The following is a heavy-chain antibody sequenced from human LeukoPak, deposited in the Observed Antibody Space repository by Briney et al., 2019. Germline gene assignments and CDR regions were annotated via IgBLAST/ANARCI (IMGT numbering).Heavy chain of an antibody. V-gene: IGHV1-69*05. CDR2: IIPIFGTA. CDR3: ATLPSRYGDFSGY. J-gene: IGHJ4*02. Sequence: SVKVSCKASGGTFSSYAISWVRQAPGQGLEWMGRIIPIFGTANYAQKFQGRVTITTDESTSTAYMELSSLRSEDTAVYYCATLPSRYGDFSGYWGQGTLVTVYS. CDR1: GGTFSSYA. D-gene: IGHD4-17*01.